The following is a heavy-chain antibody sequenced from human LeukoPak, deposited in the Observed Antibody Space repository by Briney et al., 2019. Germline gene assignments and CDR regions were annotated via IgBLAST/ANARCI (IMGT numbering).Heavy chain of an antibody. CDR1: GFTFSSYI. D-gene: IGHD2-15*01. J-gene: IGHJ4*02. CDR2: ISSSTTYI. V-gene: IGHV3-21*04. CDR3: AKGRGYCSGGSCYSDY. Sequence: GGSLRLSCAASGFTFSSYILNWVRQAPGKGLEWVSSISSSTTYIYYADSVKGRFTISRDHSKNTLYLQMSSLRAEDTAIYYCAKGRGYCSGGSCYSDYWGQGTLVTVSS.